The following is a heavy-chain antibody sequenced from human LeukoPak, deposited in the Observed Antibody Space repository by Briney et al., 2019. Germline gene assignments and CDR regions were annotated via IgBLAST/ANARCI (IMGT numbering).Heavy chain of an antibody. CDR1: GGSISSGDYY. Sequence: PSETLSLTCTVSGGSISSGDYYWSWIRQPPGKGLEWIGYIYYSGSTYYNPSLKSRVTISVDTSKNQFSLKLSSVTAADTAVYYCAREFKEYCSSTSCYHRYFDYWGQGTLVTDSS. CDR2: IYYSGST. V-gene: IGHV4-30-4*08. D-gene: IGHD2-2*01. CDR3: AREFKEYCSSTSCYHRYFDY. J-gene: IGHJ4*02.